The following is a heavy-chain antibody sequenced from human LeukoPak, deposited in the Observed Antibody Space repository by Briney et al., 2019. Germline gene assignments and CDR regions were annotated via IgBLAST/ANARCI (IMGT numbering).Heavy chain of an antibody. CDR1: GFTFGSYA. CDR2: ISYDGSNK. J-gene: IGHJ4*02. V-gene: IGHV3-30-3*01. Sequence: GGSLRLSCAASGFTFGSYAMHWVRQAPGKGLEWVAVISYDGSNKYYADSVKGRFTISRDNSKNTLYLQMNSLRAEDTAVYYCARAHCSSTSCYGEGFDYWGQGTLVTVSS. CDR3: ARAHCSSTSCYGEGFDY. D-gene: IGHD2-2*01.